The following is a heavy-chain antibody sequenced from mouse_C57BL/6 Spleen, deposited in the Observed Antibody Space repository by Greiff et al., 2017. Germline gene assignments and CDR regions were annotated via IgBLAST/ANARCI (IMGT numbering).Heavy chain of an antibody. V-gene: IGHV5-17*01. D-gene: IGHD1-1*01. CDR3: ARPIYYYGSSYGYAMDY. Sequence: EVKLVESGGGLVKPGGSLKLSCAASGFTFSDYGMHWVRQAPEKGLEWVAYISSGSSTIYYADTVKGRFTISRDNAKNTLFLQMTSLRSEDTAMYYCARPIYYYGSSYGYAMDYWGQGTSVTVSS. CDR2: ISSGSSTI. CDR1: GFTFSDYG. J-gene: IGHJ4*01.